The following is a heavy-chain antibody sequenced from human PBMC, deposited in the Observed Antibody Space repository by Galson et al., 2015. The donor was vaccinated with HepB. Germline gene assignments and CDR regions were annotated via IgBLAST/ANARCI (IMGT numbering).Heavy chain of an antibody. Sequence: CAISGDSVSSNSAAWNWIRQSPSRGLEWLGRTYYRSEWYSEYAVSVKSRININPDTSKNQFSLHLNSVTPEDTALYYCARDQGIRGQSMDVWGQGTTVTVSS. CDR1: GDSVSSNSAA. J-gene: IGHJ6*02. CDR3: ARDQGIRGQSMDV. CDR2: TYYRSEWYS. D-gene: IGHD3-16*01. V-gene: IGHV6-1*01.